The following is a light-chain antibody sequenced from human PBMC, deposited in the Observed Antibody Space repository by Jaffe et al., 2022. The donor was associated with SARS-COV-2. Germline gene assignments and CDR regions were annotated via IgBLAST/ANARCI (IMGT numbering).Light chain of an antibody. Sequence: QSALTQPRSVSGSPGQSVTISCTGTSSDVGGHSYVSWYQQHPGKAPKLVIYDVTYRPSGVPDRFSGSESGNTASLTISGLQAEDEADYYCCSYAGSDNLVFGGGTKLTVL. CDR1: SSDVGGHSY. V-gene: IGLV2-11*01. CDR3: CSYAGSDNLV. J-gene: IGLJ2*01. CDR2: DVT.